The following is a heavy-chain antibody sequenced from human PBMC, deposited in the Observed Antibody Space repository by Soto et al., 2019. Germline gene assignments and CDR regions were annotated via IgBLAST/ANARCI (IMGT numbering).Heavy chain of an antibody. CDR1: GFTFSSYS. D-gene: IGHD3-3*01. CDR2: ISSSSSYI. Sequence: GGSLRLSCAASGFTFSSYSMNWVRQAPGKGLEWVSSISSSSSYIYYADSVKGRFTISRDNAKNSLYLQMNSLRAEDTAVYYCARDNYDFWSGYSTNFDYWGQGTLVTVSS. CDR3: ARDNYDFWSGYSTNFDY. J-gene: IGHJ4*02. V-gene: IGHV3-21*01.